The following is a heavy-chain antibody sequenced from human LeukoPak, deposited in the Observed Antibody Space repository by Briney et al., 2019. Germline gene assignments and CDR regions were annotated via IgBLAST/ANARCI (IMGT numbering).Heavy chain of an antibody. D-gene: IGHD2-2*01. V-gene: IGHV3-9*03. CDR1: GFTFDDYA. CDR3: ARGGTRNQLLTYFDY. J-gene: IGHJ4*02. Sequence: GRSLRLSCAASGFTFDDYAMHWVRQAPGKGLEWVSGISWNSGSIVYADSVKGRFTISRDNAKNSLYLQMNSRRAEDMALYYCARGGTRNQLLTYFDYWGQGTLVTVSS. CDR2: ISWNSGSI.